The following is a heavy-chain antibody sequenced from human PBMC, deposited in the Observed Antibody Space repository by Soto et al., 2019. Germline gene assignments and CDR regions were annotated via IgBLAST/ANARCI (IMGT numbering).Heavy chain of an antibody. Sequence: QVQLVESGGGVVQPGRSLRLSCAASGFTFSSYGMHWVRQAPGKGLEWVAVIWYDGSNKYYADSVKGRFTISRDNSKNTLYLQMNSLRAEDTAVYYCARSGSSSPPRFDPWGQGTLVTVSS. CDR2: IWYDGSNK. D-gene: IGHD1-26*01. J-gene: IGHJ5*02. CDR1: GFTFSSYG. V-gene: IGHV3-33*01. CDR3: ARSGSSSPPRFDP.